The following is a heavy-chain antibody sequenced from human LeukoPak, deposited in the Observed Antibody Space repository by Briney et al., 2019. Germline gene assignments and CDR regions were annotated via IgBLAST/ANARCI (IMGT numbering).Heavy chain of an antibody. Sequence: SETLSLTCTVSGGSISSYYWSWIRQPPGKGLEWIGSIYYSGSTYYNPSLKSRVTISVDTSKNQFSLKLSSVTAADTAVYYCARHLVADDAFDIWGQGTMVTVSS. CDR2: IYYSGST. CDR1: GGSISSYY. J-gene: IGHJ3*02. D-gene: IGHD2-8*02. V-gene: IGHV4-59*05. CDR3: ARHLVADDAFDI.